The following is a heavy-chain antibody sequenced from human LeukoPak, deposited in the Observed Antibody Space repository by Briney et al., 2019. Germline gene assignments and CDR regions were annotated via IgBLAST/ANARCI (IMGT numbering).Heavy chain of an antibody. V-gene: IGHV3-23*01. J-gene: IGHJ4*02. CDR1: GFTFSIYA. Sequence: GGSLRLSCAASGFTFSIYAMSWVRQAPGKGLEWVSSIGGSGVNTYHADSVKGRFTISRDNAKNMLYLQMNSLRVEDTAVYYCTRDMSPAHCWGQGTLVTVSS. CDR3: TRDMSPAHC. D-gene: IGHD3-10*02. CDR2: IGGSGVNT.